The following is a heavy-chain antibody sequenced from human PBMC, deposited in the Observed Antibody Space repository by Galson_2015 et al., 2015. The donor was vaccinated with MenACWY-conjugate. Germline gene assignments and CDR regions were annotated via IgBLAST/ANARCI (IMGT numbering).Heavy chain of an antibody. Sequence: SLRLSCAASGVTFSSSWMHWVRQVPGKGLVWVARINTDGSSTGYADSVKGRFTISRDNAENTLYLQMNSLRAEDTAVYYCARAAYCGANCYYYFDYWGQGTLVAVSS. J-gene: IGHJ4*02. V-gene: IGHV3-74*01. D-gene: IGHD2-21*02. CDR1: GVTFSSSW. CDR2: INTDGSST. CDR3: ARAAYCGANCYYYFDY.